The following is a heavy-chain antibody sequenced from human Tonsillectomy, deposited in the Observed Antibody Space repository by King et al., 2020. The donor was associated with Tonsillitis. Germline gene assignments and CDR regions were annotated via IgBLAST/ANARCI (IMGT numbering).Heavy chain of an antibody. Sequence: QLVQSGGGVVQPGRSLRLSCAASGFTFSSYAMHWVRQAPGKGLEWVAVISYDGSNKYYADSVKGRFTISRDNSKNTLYLQMNSLRAEDTAVYYCARLPTGVVPAATVGYWGQGTLVTVSS. CDR3: ARLPTGVVPAATVGY. CDR1: GFTFSSYA. D-gene: IGHD2-2*01. CDR2: ISYDGSNK. V-gene: IGHV3-30*01. J-gene: IGHJ4*02.